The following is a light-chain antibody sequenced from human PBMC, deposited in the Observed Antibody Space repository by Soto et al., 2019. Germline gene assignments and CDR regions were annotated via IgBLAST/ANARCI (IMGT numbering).Light chain of an antibody. CDR1: QSVSSN. Sequence: EIVLTQSPATLSLSPGERATLSCRASQSVSSNLAWYQQKPGQAPRLLIYGASTRATGIAARFSGSGSGTDFTLTISNLEPEDFAVYYCQQHSHWPPWTFGQGTKVDIK. CDR2: GAS. J-gene: IGKJ1*01. V-gene: IGKV3-11*01. CDR3: QQHSHWPPWT.